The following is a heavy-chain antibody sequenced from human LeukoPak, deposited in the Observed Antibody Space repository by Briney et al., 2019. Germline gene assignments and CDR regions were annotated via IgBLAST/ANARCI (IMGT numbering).Heavy chain of an antibody. CDR2: IWADGSTQ. CDR1: GFTFTSYG. D-gene: IGHD2-2*01. V-gene: IGHV3-33*08. J-gene: IGHJ4*02. Sequence: GVSLRLSCTASGFTFTSYGMNWVRQAPGKGLEWVAIIWADGSTQYYADSLKGRFTVSRDNSKNTLYLQMNSLRAEDTAVYYCARDYCRSISCSDYWGQGTLVTVSS. CDR3: ARDYCRSISCSDY.